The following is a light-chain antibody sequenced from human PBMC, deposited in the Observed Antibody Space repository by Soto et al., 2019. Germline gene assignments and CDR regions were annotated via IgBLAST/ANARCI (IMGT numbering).Light chain of an antibody. Sequence: DIQMTQSPSSLSASVGDRVTFTCRASQDIAIYLAWYQQKPGEAPNLLIHTTSTLHGGVPSRFSGSGSGTDFTLTITSLQAEDFATYYCQQTRAYPSTFGGGTMVDIK. V-gene: IGKV1-9*01. CDR3: QQTRAYPST. J-gene: IGKJ4*01. CDR1: QDIAIY. CDR2: TTS.